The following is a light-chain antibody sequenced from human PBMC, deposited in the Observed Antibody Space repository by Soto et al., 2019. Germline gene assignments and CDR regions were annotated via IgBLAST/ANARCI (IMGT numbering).Light chain of an antibody. CDR3: QQHGSSPLWT. CDR1: QSLRGL. J-gene: IGKJ1*01. Sequence: EVVLTQSPLTLSLSPGARATVSCRASQSLRGLLAWYLQQPGQAPPLLIYEASTRATGIPPRFSGSGSGTDFILTISSLEHADFSVYYCQQHGSSPLWTFGQGTKV. CDR2: EAS. V-gene: IGKV3-11*01.